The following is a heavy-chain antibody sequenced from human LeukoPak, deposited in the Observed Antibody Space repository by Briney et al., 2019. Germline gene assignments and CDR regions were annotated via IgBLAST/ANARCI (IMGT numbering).Heavy chain of an antibody. J-gene: IGHJ4*02. V-gene: IGHV4-39*07. CDR1: GGSISSNSYY. CDR2: IYYSGST. CDR3: ARVYIGRSGSFKNFDY. Sequence: SETLSLTCTVSGGSISSNSYYWGWIRQPPEKGLEWIGSIYYSGSTYYNPSLKSRVTISVDTSKNQFSLKLSSVTAADTAVYYCARVYIGRSGSFKNFDYWGQGTLVTVSS. D-gene: IGHD1-26*01.